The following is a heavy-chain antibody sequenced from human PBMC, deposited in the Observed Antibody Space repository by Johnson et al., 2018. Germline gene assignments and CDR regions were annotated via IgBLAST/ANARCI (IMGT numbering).Heavy chain of an antibody. V-gene: IGHV3-21*01. CDR1: GFTFSSYS. CDR3: ARAQSADYGDYVGAEYFQH. J-gene: IGHJ1*01. CDR2: ISSSSSYI. Sequence: VQLVESGGGLVKPGGSLRLSCAASGFTFSSYSMNWVRQAPGKGLEWVSSISSSSSYIYNADSMKGRFTISRDNAKNSLHLQMNSLRAEDTAVYYWARAQSADYGDYVGAEYFQHWGQGTLVTVSS. D-gene: IGHD4-17*01.